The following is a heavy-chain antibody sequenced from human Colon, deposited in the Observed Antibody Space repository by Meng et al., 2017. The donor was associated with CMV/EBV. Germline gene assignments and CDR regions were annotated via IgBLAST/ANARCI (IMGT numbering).Heavy chain of an antibody. CDR3: ARDPLRFLERFPDYFDY. CDR2: IYHSGST. CDR1: GYSISSGYY. J-gene: IGHJ4*02. Sequence: GSLRLSCTVSGYSISSGYYWGWIRQPPGKGLEWIGSIYHSGSTYYNPSLKSRVTISVDTSKNQFSLKLSSVTAADTAVYYCARDPLRFLERFPDYFDYWGQGTLVTVSS. V-gene: IGHV4-38-2*02. D-gene: IGHD3-3*01.